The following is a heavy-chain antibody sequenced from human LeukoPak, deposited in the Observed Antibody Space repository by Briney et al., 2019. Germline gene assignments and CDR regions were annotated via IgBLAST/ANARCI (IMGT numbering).Heavy chain of an antibody. CDR2: INPSGGST. Sequence: ASVKVSCKASGYTFTSYYMHWVRQAPGQGLEWMGRINPSGGSTSYAQKFQGRVTMTRDTSTSTVYMELSRLRSEDTAVYYCARDLAYYYGSGSFDYWGQGTLVTVSS. V-gene: IGHV1-46*01. CDR3: ARDLAYYYGSGSFDY. D-gene: IGHD3-10*01. CDR1: GYTFTSYY. J-gene: IGHJ4*02.